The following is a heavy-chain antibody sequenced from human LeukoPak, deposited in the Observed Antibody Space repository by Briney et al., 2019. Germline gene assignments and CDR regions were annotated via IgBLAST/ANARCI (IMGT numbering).Heavy chain of an antibody. V-gene: IGHV3-23*01. Sequence: GGFLRLSCAASGFTFSAYAMSWVRQAPGKGLEWVSAISGSGANTYYADSVKGRFTISRDNSKNTLYLQMDSLRAEDTAVYHCAKRGRDGSGKNYFDFWGQGTLVTVSS. CDR1: GFTFSAYA. D-gene: IGHD3-10*01. J-gene: IGHJ4*02. CDR2: ISGSGANT. CDR3: AKRGRDGSGKNYFDF.